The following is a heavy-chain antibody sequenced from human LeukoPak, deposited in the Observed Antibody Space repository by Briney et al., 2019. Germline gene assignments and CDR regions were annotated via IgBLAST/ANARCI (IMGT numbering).Heavy chain of an antibody. CDR3: ASQGVVVITTSLEY. Sequence: GASVKVSCKASGYTFTGYFMHWMRQAPGQGLEWMGRINPNSGGTNYAQKFQGRVTMTRDTSISTAYMELSRLRSDDTAVYYCASQGVVVITTSLEYWGQGTLVTVSS. V-gene: IGHV1-2*06. J-gene: IGHJ4*02. D-gene: IGHD3-22*01. CDR2: INPNSGGT. CDR1: GYTFTGYF.